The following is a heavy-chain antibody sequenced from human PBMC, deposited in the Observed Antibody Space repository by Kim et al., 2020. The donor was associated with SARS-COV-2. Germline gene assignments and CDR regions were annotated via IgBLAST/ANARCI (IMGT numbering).Heavy chain of an antibody. J-gene: IGHJ4*02. D-gene: IGHD4-17*01. Sequence: SETLSLTCTVSGGSISSGGYYWSWIRQHPGKGLEWIGYIYYSGSTYYNPSLKSRVTISVDTSKNQFSLKLSSVTAADTAVYYCARFKFLVPLNDYGDYDGFGDWGQGTLVTVSS. CDR3: ARFKFLVPLNDYGDYDGFGD. CDR2: IYYSGST. CDR1: GGSISSGGYY. V-gene: IGHV4-31*03.